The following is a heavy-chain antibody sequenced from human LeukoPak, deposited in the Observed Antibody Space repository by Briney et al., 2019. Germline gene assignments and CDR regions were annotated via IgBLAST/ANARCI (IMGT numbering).Heavy chain of an antibody. D-gene: IGHD1-7*01. CDR2: ISGSGGST. V-gene: IGHV3-23*01. CDR3: AKGTSHDY. Sequence: ETLSLTCAVYGGSFSGYYWSWVRQAPGKGLEWVSAISGSGGSTYYADSVKGRFTISRDNSKNTLYLQMNSLRAEDTAVYYCAKGTSHDYWGQGTLVTVSS. J-gene: IGHJ4*02. CDR1: GGSFSGYY.